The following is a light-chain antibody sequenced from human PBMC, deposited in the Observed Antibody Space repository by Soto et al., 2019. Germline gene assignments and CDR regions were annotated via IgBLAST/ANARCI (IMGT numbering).Light chain of an antibody. CDR2: AAS. CDR1: QSISTY. CDR3: QQSYSTPLT. V-gene: IGKV1-39*01. Sequence: DILMTQSPSSLSASVGDRVTITCRASQSISTYLNWYQQKPGKAPKLLIYAASILQSGVPSRFGGSGSGTDFTLTISSLQPEDFATYYCQQSYSTPLTFGGGAKVEIK. J-gene: IGKJ4*01.